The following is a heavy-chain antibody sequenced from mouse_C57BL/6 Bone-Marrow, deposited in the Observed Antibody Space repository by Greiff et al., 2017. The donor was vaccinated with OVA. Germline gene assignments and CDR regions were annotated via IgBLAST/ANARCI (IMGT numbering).Heavy chain of an antibody. CDR2: ISSGGSYT. D-gene: IGHD1-1*01. Sequence: EVKLVESGGDLVKPGGSLKLSCAASGFTFSSYGMSWVRQTPDKRLEWVATISSGGSYTYYPDSVKGRFTISRDNAKNTLYLQMSSLKSEDTAMYYCARLHYYGSRMDYWGQGTSVTVSS. CDR1: GFTFSSYG. CDR3: ARLHYYGSRMDY. V-gene: IGHV5-6*01. J-gene: IGHJ4*01.